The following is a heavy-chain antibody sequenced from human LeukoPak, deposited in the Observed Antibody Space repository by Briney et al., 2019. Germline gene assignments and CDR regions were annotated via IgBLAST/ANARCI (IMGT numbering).Heavy chain of an antibody. CDR3: AKDPDFWSGPFDY. CDR1: GFTFSSYA. V-gene: IGHV3-23*01. J-gene: IGHJ4*02. D-gene: IGHD3-3*01. Sequence: GGSLRLSCAASGFTFSSYAMSWVRQAPGKGLEWVSAISGSGGSTYYADSVKGRLTISRDNSKNTLYLQMNSLRAEDTAVYYCAKDPDFWSGPFDYWGQGTLVTASS. CDR2: ISGSGGST.